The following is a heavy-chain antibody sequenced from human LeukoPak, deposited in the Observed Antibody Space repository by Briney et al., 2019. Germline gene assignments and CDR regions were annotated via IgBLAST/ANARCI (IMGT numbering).Heavy chain of an antibody. CDR1: GYTFTSYG. V-gene: IGHV1-18*01. Sequence: SVKVSCKASGYTFTSYGISWVRQAPGQGLEWMGWISAYNGNTIYAQKFQGRVTMTEDTSTDTAYMELSSLRSEDTAVYYCATDLSGLRWFDPWGQGTLVTVSS. CDR3: ATDLSGLRWFDP. D-gene: IGHD3-3*01. CDR2: ISAYNGNT. J-gene: IGHJ5*02.